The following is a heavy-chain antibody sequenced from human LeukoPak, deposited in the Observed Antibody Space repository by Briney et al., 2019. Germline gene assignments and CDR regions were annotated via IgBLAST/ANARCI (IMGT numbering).Heavy chain of an antibody. V-gene: IGHV6-1*01. CDR3: ARDPVGGSTIFDY. J-gene: IGHJ4*02. D-gene: IGHD1-26*01. CDR1: GDSVSSNSAA. CDR2: TYYRSKWYY. Sequence: SQTLSLTCAISGDSVSSNSAAWNWIRQSPSRGLEWLGGTYYRSKWYYDYAVAVKSRISINPDTSKNQFSLQLSSVTPEDTAVYYCARDPVGGSTIFDYWGQGTLVTVSS.